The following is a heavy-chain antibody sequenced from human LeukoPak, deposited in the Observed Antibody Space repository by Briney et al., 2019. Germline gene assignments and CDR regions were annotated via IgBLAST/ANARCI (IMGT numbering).Heavy chain of an antibody. CDR3: AKDMAPYGSGSYGMDV. D-gene: IGHD3-10*01. J-gene: IGHJ6*02. CDR1: GFTFDDYA. Sequence: PGRSLRLSCAASGFTFDDYAMHWVRQAPGKGLEWVSRISWNSGGIGYADSVKGRFTISRDNAKNSLYLQMNSLRAEDTALYYCAKDMAPYGSGSYGMDVWGQGTTVTVSS. CDR2: ISWNSGGI. V-gene: IGHV3-9*01.